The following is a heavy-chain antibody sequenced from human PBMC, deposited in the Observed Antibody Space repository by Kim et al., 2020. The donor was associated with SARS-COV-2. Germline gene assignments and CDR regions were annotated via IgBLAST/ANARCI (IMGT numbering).Heavy chain of an antibody. D-gene: IGHD3-10*01. V-gene: IGHV3-74*01. Sequence: DSVKGRFTISRDNAKNTLYLQMNRLRAEDTAVYYCARVVDYGSGSSNFDYWGQGTLVTVSS. J-gene: IGHJ4*02. CDR3: ARVVDYGSGSSNFDY.